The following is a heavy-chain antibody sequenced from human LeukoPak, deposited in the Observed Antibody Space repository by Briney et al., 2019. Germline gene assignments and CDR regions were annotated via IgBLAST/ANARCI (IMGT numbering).Heavy chain of an antibody. Sequence: SETLSLTCTVSGGSISSSSYYWGWIRQPPGKGLEWIGSIYYSGSTYYNPSLKSRVTISVDTSKNQFSLKLSSVTAADTAVYYCAREEKDCSSTSCYDNNWFDPWGQGTLVTVSS. V-gene: IGHV4-39*07. CDR3: AREEKDCSSTSCYDNNWFDP. CDR1: GGSISSSSYY. D-gene: IGHD2-2*01. J-gene: IGHJ5*02. CDR2: IYYSGST.